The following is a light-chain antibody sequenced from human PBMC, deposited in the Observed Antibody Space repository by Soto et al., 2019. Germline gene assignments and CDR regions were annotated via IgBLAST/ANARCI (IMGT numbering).Light chain of an antibody. V-gene: IGLV1-40*01. CDR1: SSNIGADYD. CDR2: GNT. CDR3: QSYDSNLSDSV. Sequence: QLVLTQPPSVSGAPGQRVTISCTGSSSNIGADYDVHWYQHLPGTAPKLLIYGNTNRPSGVPDRFSGSKSGTSASLAITGLQAEDEADYYCQSYDSNLSDSVFGGGTKLTVL. J-gene: IGLJ3*02.